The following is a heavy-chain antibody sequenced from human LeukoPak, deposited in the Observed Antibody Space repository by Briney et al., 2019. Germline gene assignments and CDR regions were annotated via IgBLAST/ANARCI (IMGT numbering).Heavy chain of an antibody. D-gene: IGHD1-26*01. CDR2: ISGSGGST. CDR3: APKELGATPFDY. Sequence: GGSLRLSCAASGFTSSSYAMSWVRQAPGKGLEWVSAISGSGGSTYYADSMKGRFTISRDNSKNTLYLQMNSLRAEDTAVYYCAPKELGATPFDYWGQGTLVTVSS. V-gene: IGHV3-23*01. CDR1: GFTSSSYA. J-gene: IGHJ4*02.